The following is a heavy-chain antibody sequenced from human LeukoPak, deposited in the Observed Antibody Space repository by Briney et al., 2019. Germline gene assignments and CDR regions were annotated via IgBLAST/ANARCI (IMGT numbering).Heavy chain of an antibody. Sequence: AVKVSCKASGGTFNSYTISWVGQAPGQGREWVGSIIPILVIANYPQKFHATVTITAHKSTSTPYMELSSLRSEDTAVYYCARTATAMGPPLDYWGQGTLVTVSS. CDR3: ARTATAMGPPLDY. D-gene: IGHD5-18*01. V-gene: IGHV1-69*02. CDR1: GGTFNSYT. CDR2: IIPILVIA. J-gene: IGHJ4*02.